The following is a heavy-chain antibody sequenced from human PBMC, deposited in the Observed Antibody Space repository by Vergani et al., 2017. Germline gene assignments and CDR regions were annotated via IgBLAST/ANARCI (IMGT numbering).Heavy chain of an antibody. J-gene: IGHJ4*02. Sequence: QVKLQESGPGLVKPSETLSLTCTVSGASVNSYYWSWIRQPPGKGLEWMGYVSFLGGTLYDPSVKGRMTISLNTSSNQFSLYLTSVTAADTAVYYCARSRIYYGAGSPDYWGQGTLVTVSS. CDR1: GASVNSYY. V-gene: IGHV4-59*02. CDR3: ARSRIYYGAGSPDY. D-gene: IGHD3-10*01. CDR2: VSFLGGT.